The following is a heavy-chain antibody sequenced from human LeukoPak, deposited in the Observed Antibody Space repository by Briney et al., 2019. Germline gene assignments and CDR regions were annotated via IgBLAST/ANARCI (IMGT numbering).Heavy chain of an antibody. CDR1: GFTFSSYS. J-gene: IGHJ6*02. CDR3: ARDIRDPAAPSYYYYYGMDV. V-gene: IGHV3-21*01. CDR2: VSSSSSYI. Sequence: GGSLRLSCAASGFTFSSYSMNWVRQAPGKGLEWVSSVSSSSSYIYYADSVKGRFTISRDNAKNSLYLQMNSLRAEDTAVYYCARDIRDPAAPSYYYYYGMDVWGQGTTVTVSS. D-gene: IGHD2-2*01.